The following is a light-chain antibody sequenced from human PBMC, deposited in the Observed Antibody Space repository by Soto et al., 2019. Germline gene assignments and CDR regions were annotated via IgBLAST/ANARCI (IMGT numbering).Light chain of an antibody. CDR3: MQGTHWPLT. J-gene: IGKJ5*01. CDR1: QSLVSSDGNTY. V-gene: IGKV2-30*01. CDR2: SVS. Sequence: DVVMTQSPLSLPVTLGQPASISCRSSQSLVSSDGNTYLNWFQQRPGQSPRLLIYSVSNRDSGVPDKFSGSGSGTDFTLKISRVEAEDLGLYYCMQGTHWPLTFGQGTRLEIK.